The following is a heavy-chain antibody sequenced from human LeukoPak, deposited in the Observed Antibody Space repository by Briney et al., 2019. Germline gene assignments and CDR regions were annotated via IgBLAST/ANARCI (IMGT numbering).Heavy chain of an antibody. CDR1: GGSISSSSYY. V-gene: IGHV4-39*07. CDR3: ARVDRNYYYYYMDV. Sequence: SETLSLTCTVSGGSISSSSYYWGWIRQPPGKGLEWIGSIYHSGSTYYNPSLKSRVTISVDTSKNQFSLKLSSVTAADTAVYYCARVDRNYYYYYMDVWGKGTTVTVSS. CDR2: IYHSGST. J-gene: IGHJ6*03.